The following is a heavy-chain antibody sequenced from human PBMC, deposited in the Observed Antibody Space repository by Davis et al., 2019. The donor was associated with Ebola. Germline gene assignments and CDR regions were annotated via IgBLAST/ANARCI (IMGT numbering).Heavy chain of an antibody. J-gene: IGHJ6*02. CDR1: GGSISSYY. D-gene: IGHD3-10*01. CDR3: ARSKGVGYYGSGSYYNVYYYYGMDV. CDR2: IYYSGST. V-gene: IGHV4-59*01. Sequence: SETLSLTCTVSGGSISSYYWSWIRQPPGKGLEWIGYIYYSGSTNYNPSLKSRVTISVDTSKNQFSLKLSSVTAADTAVYYCARSKGVGYYGSGSYYNVYYYYGMDVWGQGTTVTVSS.